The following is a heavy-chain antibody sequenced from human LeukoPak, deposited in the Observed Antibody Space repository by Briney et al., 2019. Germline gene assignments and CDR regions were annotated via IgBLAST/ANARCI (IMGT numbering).Heavy chain of an antibody. V-gene: IGHV3-7*01. CDR1: GFTFSNYW. Sequence: GGSLRLSCAASGFTFSNYWMTWVRQAPGKGLEWVANIKQDGGEKYFVDSVEGRFTISRDNAKNSLYLQMNSLRAEDTAVYYCARERNRGSYRKEYFQHWGQGTLVTVSS. D-gene: IGHD1-26*01. CDR2: IKQDGGEK. CDR3: ARERNRGSYRKEYFQH. J-gene: IGHJ1*01.